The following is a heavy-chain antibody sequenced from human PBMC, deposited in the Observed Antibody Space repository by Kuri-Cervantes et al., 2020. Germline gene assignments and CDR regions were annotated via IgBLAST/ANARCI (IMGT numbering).Heavy chain of an antibody. CDR3: ARITMIVVPPSDAFDI. J-gene: IGHJ3*02. CDR1: GGSISSYY. CDR2: IYYSGST. D-gene: IGHD3-22*01. V-gene: IGHV4-59*12. Sequence: GSLRLSCTVSGGSISSYYWSWIRQPPGKGLEWIGYIYYSGSTNYNPSLKSRVTMSVDTSKNQFSLKLSSVSAADTAVYYCARITMIVVPPSDAFDIWGQGTMVTVSS.